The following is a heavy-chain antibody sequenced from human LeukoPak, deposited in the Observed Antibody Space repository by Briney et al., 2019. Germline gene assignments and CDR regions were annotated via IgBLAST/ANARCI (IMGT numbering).Heavy chain of an antibody. CDR3: ARDWELGH. V-gene: IGHV4-59*01. CDR2: FYENGRT. J-gene: IGHJ4*02. CDR1: GGSIGNFF. D-gene: IGHD1-26*01. Sequence: SETLSLTCTVSGGSIGNFFWSWIRQSPGEGLEWIGFFYENGRTSYNPSLKSRVTISVDMSKNQFSLRLTSMTAADTAVYYCARDWELGHWGRGILVTVTS.